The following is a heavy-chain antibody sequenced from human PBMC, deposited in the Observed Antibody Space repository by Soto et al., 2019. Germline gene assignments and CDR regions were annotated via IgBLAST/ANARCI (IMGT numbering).Heavy chain of an antibody. D-gene: IGHD5-18*01. CDR2: ISYDGSNK. V-gene: IGHV3-30*18. Sequence: PGGSLRLSCAASGFTYSSYGMHWVRQAPGKGLEWVAVISYDGSNKYYADSVKGRFTISRDNSKNTLYLQMNSLRAEDTAVYYCAKEKTWIHQPPAPDYWGQGTLVTVSS. CDR3: AKEKTWIHQPPAPDY. CDR1: GFTYSSYG. J-gene: IGHJ4*02.